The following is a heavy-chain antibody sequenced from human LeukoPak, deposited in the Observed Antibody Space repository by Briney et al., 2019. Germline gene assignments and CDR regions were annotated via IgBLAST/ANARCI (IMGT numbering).Heavy chain of an antibody. D-gene: IGHD1-1*01. CDR2: FDPGDGET. CDR1: GYTLTELS. Sequence: ASVKVSCKVSGYTLTELSMHWVRQAPGKGLEWMGGFDPGDGETIYAQKFQGRVTMTEDTSTDTAYMELSSLRSEDTAVYCCARDTPLRLENWFDPWGQGTLVTVSS. J-gene: IGHJ5*02. CDR3: ARDTPLRLENWFDP. V-gene: IGHV1-24*01.